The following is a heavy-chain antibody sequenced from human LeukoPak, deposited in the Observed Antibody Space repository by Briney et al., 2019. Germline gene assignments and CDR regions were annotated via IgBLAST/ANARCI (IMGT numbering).Heavy chain of an antibody. J-gene: IGHJ4*02. CDR3: ARGLAVRGVIIIPFDY. CDR1: GFTFSSYS. CDR2: ISSSGSTI. D-gene: IGHD3-10*01. V-gene: IGHV3-48*04. Sequence: GGSLRLSCAASGFTFSSYSMNWVRQAPGKGLEWVSYISSSGSTIYYADSVKGRFTISRDNAKNSLYLQMNSLRAEDTAVYYCARGLAVRGVIIIPFDYWGQGTLVTVSS.